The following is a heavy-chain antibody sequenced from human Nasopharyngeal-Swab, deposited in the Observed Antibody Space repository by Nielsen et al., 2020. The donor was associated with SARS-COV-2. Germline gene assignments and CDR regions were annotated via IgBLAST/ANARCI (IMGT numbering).Heavy chain of an antibody. CDR2: IIAGTGST. CDR3: ASGRVVPAAMPNY. V-gene: IGHV1-3*01. J-gene: IGHJ4*02. Sequence: ASVKASCKASGYTFNNYSMHWVRQAPGQRLEWMGWIIAGTGSTKYSQKFQGRVTITRDTSASTAYMDLSSLRSEDTAVYYCASGRVVPAAMPNYWGQGTLVTVSS. D-gene: IGHD2-2*01. CDR1: GYTFNNYS.